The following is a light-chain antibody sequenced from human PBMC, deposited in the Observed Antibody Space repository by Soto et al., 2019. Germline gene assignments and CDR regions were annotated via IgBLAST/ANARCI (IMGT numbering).Light chain of an antibody. CDR1: EYISSY. J-gene: IGKJ1*01. V-gene: IGKV1-39*01. CDR2: SAT. Sequence: DIQMTQSPPSLSASVGDTVTITCRASEYISSYLNWYQSKPGKAPQLLIYSATTLHTGVPPRFSARGSGREFTLTIRDLQPDDFASYFCQHTYLLPSAFGQGTTVDIK. CDR3: QHTYLLPSA.